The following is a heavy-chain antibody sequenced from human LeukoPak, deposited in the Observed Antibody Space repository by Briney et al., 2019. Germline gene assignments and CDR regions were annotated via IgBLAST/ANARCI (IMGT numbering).Heavy chain of an antibody. CDR2: IIPIFGTA. D-gene: IGHD1-26*01. CDR3: AKDSQWELLPHFDY. J-gene: IGHJ4*02. V-gene: IGHV1-69*05. CDR1: GGTFSSYA. Sequence: SVKVSCKASGGTFSSYAISWVRQAPGQGLEWMGRIIPIFGTANYAQKFQGRVTITTDESTSTAYMELSSLRSEDTAVYYCAKDSQWELLPHFDYWGQGTLVTVSS.